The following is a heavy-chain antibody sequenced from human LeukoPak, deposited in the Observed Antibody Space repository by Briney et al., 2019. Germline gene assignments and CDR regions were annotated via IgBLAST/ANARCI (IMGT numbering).Heavy chain of an antibody. D-gene: IGHD4-17*01. Sequence: PGEPLKISCTASGYTFTNYWIAWVRPMPGKGLEWMGIVYPDDSDPRYSPSFRSQVTLSADKSISTAYLEWSSLKASDTAMYYCATNHDYGDFPFDYWGQGTLVIVSS. V-gene: IGHV5-51*01. CDR1: GYTFTNYW. CDR3: ATNHDYGDFPFDY. J-gene: IGHJ4*02. CDR2: VYPDDSDP.